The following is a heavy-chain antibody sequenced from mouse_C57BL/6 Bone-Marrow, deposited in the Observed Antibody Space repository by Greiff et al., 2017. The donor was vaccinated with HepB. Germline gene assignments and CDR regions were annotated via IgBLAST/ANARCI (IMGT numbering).Heavy chain of an antibody. Sequence: QVQLKESGPGLVQPSQSLSITCTVSGFSLTSYGVHWVRQSPGKGLEWLGVIWSGGSTDYNAAFISRLSISKDNSKSQVFVKMNSLQADDTAIYYCAAAYYRGYYAMDYWGQGTSVTVSS. D-gene: IGHD2-12*01. CDR2: IWSGGST. V-gene: IGHV2-2*01. J-gene: IGHJ4*01. CDR3: AAAYYRGYYAMDY. CDR1: GFSLTSYG.